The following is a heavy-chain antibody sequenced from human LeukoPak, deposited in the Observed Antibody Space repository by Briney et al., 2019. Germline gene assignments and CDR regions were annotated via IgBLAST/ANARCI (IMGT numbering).Heavy chain of an antibody. J-gene: IGHJ6*02. CDR2: ISSNGGST. Sequence: QPGGSLRLSCAASGXTFSSYGMHWVRQAPGKGLEYVCAISSNGGSTYYANSVKGRFTISRDNSKNTLYLQMGSLRAEDMAVYYCARVVSSSGFDYGMNVWGQGTTVTVSS. CDR1: GXTFSSYG. CDR3: ARVVSSSGFDYGMNV. D-gene: IGHD6-6*01. V-gene: IGHV3-64*01.